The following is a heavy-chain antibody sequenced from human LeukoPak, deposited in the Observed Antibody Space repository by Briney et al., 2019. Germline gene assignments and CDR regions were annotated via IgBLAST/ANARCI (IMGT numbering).Heavy chain of an antibody. CDR1: GYTFTGYY. CDR2: INPNSGGT. CDR3: ERDTARITIFGVAKYMDV. Sequence: ASVKVSCKASGYTFTGYYMHWVRQAPGQGLEWMGWINPNSGGTNSAQKFQGRVTMTRDTSISTAYMELSRLRSDDTAVYYCERDTARITIFGVAKYMDVWGKGTTVTVSS. D-gene: IGHD3-3*01. J-gene: IGHJ6*03. V-gene: IGHV1-2*02.